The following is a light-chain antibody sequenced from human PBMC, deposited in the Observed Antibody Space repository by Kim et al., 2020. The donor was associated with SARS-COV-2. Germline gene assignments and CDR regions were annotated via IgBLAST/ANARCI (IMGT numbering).Light chain of an antibody. CDR3: QAWDSSTGGV. V-gene: IGLV3-1*01. J-gene: IGLJ1*01. CDR2: QDG. CDR1: KLGDKY. Sequence: SYELTQPPSVSVSPGQTASITCSGDKLGDKYACWYQQKPGQSPVLVIYQDGKRPSGIPERFSGSNSGNTATLTISGTQAMDEADYYCQAWDSSTGGVFGT.